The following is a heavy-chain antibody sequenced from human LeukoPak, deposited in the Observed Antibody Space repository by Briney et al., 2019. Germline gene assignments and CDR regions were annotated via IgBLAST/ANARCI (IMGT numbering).Heavy chain of an antibody. Sequence: GGSLILSCAASGFTFSSYGMHWVRQAPGKGLEWVAVIWYDGSNKYYADSVKGRFTISRDNSKNTLYLQMNSLRAEDTAVYYCARDSVPWQQLVPLDYWGQGTLVTVSS. CDR1: GFTFSSYG. J-gene: IGHJ4*02. CDR2: IWYDGSNK. V-gene: IGHV3-33*01. D-gene: IGHD6-13*01. CDR3: ARDSVPWQQLVPLDY.